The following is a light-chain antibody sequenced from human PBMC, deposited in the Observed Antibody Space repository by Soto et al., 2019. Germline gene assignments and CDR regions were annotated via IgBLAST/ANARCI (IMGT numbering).Light chain of an antibody. V-gene: IGKV3-15*01. Sequence: EILMTQSPATVSVSPGERATLSCRASQIVSRKLAWYQHKPCQAPRLLIYDTSTRAADIPARFSGSGSGTDFTLTISSLQSEDFAVYYCQQYNHWRSISFGQGTRLEIK. CDR3: QQYNHWRSIS. J-gene: IGKJ5*01. CDR2: DTS. CDR1: QIVSRK.